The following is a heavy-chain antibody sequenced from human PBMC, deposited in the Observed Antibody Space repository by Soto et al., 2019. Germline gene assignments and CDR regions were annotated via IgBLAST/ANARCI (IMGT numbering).Heavy chain of an antibody. CDR3: ARGEGGSSSWYAPYYYYGMDV. Sequence: QVQLVQSGAEVKKPGASVKVSCKASGYTFTSYDINWVRQATGQGLEWMGWMNPNSGNTGYAQKLQGRVTMTRNTSISTAYMELSSLRSEDTAVYYCARGEGGSSSWYAPYYYYGMDVWGQGTTVTVSS. D-gene: IGHD6-13*01. CDR2: MNPNSGNT. V-gene: IGHV1-8*01. CDR1: GYTFTSYD. J-gene: IGHJ6*02.